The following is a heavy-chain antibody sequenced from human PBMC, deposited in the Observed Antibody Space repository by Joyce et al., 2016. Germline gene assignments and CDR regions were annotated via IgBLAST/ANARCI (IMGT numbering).Heavy chain of an antibody. J-gene: IGHJ3*01. CDR1: GFTFSEHS. D-gene: IGHD5/OR15-5a*01. CDR2: ISRSEGRIV. V-gene: IGHV3-48*01. Sequence: EVQLVESGGRLIQPGRSLRLSCAASGFTFSEHSMNWVRQAPGKGPEWVSYISRSEGRIVHYADSVKGRFTISRDDAKKLLYLQMNNLRAGDTGVYYCVRDLRNPRRFHDAFDLWGQGTMVTVSS. CDR3: VRDLRNPRRFHDAFDL.